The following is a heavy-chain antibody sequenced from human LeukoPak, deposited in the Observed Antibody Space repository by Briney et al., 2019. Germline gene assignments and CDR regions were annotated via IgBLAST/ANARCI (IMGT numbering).Heavy chain of an antibody. CDR2: IWYDGSNK. Sequence: GGSLRLSCAASGFTFSSYGMHWVRQAPGKGLEWVAVIWYDGSNKYYADSVKGRFTISRDNAKNSLYLQMNSLRAEDMALYYCAKARGAEGYSSGWYYFDYWGQGTLVTVSS. CDR1: GFTFSSYG. J-gene: IGHJ4*02. V-gene: IGHV3-33*03. D-gene: IGHD6-19*01. CDR3: AKARGAEGYSSGWYYFDY.